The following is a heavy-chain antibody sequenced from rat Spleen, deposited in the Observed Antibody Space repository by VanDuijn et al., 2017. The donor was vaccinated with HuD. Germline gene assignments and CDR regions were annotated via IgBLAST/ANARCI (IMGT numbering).Heavy chain of an antibody. CDR2: ISYDGSDT. V-gene: IGHV5-29*01. CDR3: TRGYVMDA. J-gene: IGHJ4*01. CDR1: GFIFSDHF. Sequence: EVQLVESDGGLVQPGGSLKLSCAASGFIFSDHFMAWVRQAPTMGLEWVATISYDGSDTYYRDSVKGRFTLSRDNAKSTLYLQMDSLKSEDTATYYCTRGYVMDAWGQGASVTVSS.